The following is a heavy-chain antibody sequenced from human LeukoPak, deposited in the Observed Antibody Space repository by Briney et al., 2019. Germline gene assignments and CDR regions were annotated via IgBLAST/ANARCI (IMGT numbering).Heavy chain of an antibody. V-gene: IGHV1-46*01. Sequence: ASVKVSCKASGYTFTSYYMHWVRQAPGQGLEWMGIINPSGGSTSYAQKFQGRVTMTRDTSTSTVYMELSSLRSEDTAVYYCAADPSGYSYYYYGMDVWGQGTTVTVSS. CDR3: AADPSGYSYYYYGMDV. CDR2: INPSGGST. D-gene: IGHD3-3*01. J-gene: IGHJ6*02. CDR1: GYTFTSYY.